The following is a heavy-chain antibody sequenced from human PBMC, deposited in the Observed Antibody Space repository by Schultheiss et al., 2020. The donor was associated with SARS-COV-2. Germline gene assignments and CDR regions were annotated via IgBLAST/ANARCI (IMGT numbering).Heavy chain of an antibody. Sequence: ASVKVSCKASGGTFSSYAISWVRQAPGQGLEWMGWINPNSGGTNYAQKFQGWVTMTRDTSISTAYMELSRLRSDDTAVYYCARARTTVTVPYWYFDLWGRGTLVTVSS. J-gene: IGHJ2*01. CDR1: GGTFSSYA. CDR3: ARARTTVTVPYWYFDL. CDR2: INPNSGGT. D-gene: IGHD4-17*01. V-gene: IGHV1-2*04.